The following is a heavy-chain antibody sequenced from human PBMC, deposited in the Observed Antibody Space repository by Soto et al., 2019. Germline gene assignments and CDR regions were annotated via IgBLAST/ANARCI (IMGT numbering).Heavy chain of an antibody. Sequence: QVQLVQSGAEVKKPGASVKVSCKASGYTFTSYAMHWVRQAPGQRLEWMGWINAGNGNTKYSQKFQGRVTITRDTSASNAYMELSSLRSEDTAVYYCARGAYCSSTSCPSYYYYYMDVWGKGTTVTVSS. J-gene: IGHJ6*03. CDR1: GYTFTSYA. CDR2: INAGNGNT. D-gene: IGHD2-2*01. CDR3: ARGAYCSSTSCPSYYYYYMDV. V-gene: IGHV1-3*01.